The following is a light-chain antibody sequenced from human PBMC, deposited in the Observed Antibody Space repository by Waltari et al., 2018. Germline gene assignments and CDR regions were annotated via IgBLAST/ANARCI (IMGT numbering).Light chain of an antibody. CDR2: AAS. CDR3: QQSNSTPLT. Sequence: DIQMTQSPSSLSASVGDRVTITCRASQSISSYLNWYQQKPGKAPKLLIYAASSLQGGVPSRFSGSGSGTDFTLTISSLQPEDFATYYCQQSNSTPLTFGPGTKVEIK. V-gene: IGKV1-39*01. J-gene: IGKJ3*01. CDR1: QSISSY.